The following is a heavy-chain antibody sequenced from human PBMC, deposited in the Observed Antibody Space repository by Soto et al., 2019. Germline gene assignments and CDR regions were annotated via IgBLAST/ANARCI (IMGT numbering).Heavy chain of an antibody. J-gene: IGHJ5*02. Sequence: QVQLVQSGAEVKKPGASVKVSCKASGYTFTSYYMHWVRQAPGQGLEWMGIINPSGGSTSYAQKCEGRVTVTRDRCTGGVDRELSSLGSEDTAVYYCARGVSYGSGSDWFDPWGQGSLVTGSS. CDR3: ARGVSYGSGSDWFDP. D-gene: IGHD3-10*01. V-gene: IGHV1-46*01. CDR2: INPSGGST. CDR1: GYTFTSYY.